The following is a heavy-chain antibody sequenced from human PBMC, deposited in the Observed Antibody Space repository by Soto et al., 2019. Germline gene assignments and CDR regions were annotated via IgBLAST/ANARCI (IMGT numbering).Heavy chain of an antibody. CDR2: ISSSSSYI. V-gene: IGHV3-21*01. D-gene: IGHD3-3*01. CDR1: GFTFSSYS. Sequence: LRLSCAASGFTFSSYSMNWVRQAPGKGLEWVSSISSSSSYIYYADSVKGRFTISRDNAKNSLYLQMNSLRAEDTAVYYCAREGDFWSGYTSNYYYYYGMDVWGQGTTVTVSS. J-gene: IGHJ6*02. CDR3: AREGDFWSGYTSNYYYYYGMDV.